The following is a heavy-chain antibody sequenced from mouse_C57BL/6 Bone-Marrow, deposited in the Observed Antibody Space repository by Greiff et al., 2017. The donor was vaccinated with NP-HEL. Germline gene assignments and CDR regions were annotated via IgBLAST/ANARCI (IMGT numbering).Heavy chain of an antibody. D-gene: IGHD1-1*01. CDR2: IYPRSGNT. CDR3: ARGDYYGSSYDWYFDV. CDR1: GYTFTSYG. V-gene: IGHV1-81*01. J-gene: IGHJ1*03. Sequence: VQLVESGAELARPGASVKLSCKASGYTFTSYGISWVKQRTGQGLEWIGEIYPRSGNTYYNEKFKGKATLTADKSSSTAYMELRSLTSEDSAVYFCARGDYYGSSYDWYFDVWGTGTTVTVSS.